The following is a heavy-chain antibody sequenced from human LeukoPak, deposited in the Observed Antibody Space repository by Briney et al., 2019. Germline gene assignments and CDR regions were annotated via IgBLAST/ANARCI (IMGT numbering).Heavy chain of an antibody. Sequence: GASVKVSCKASGYTFTSYGISWVRHAPGQGLEWMGWISAYNGNTNYAQKLQGRVTMTTDTSTSTAYMELRSLRSDDTAVYYCARDMITFGGVIEGEYYWGQGTLVTVSS. CDR1: GYTFTSYG. CDR3: ARDMITFGGVIEGEYY. J-gene: IGHJ4*02. D-gene: IGHD3-16*02. V-gene: IGHV1-18*01. CDR2: ISAYNGNT.